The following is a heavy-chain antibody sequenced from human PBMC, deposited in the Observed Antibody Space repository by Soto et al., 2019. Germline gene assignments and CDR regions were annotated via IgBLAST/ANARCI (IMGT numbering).Heavy chain of an antibody. CDR3: AKPSGGYYYYYMDV. D-gene: IGHD3-10*01. V-gene: IGHV3-30*18. CDR2: ISYDGSNK. Sequence: GGSLRLSCAASGFTFSSYGMHWVRQAPGKGLEWVAVISYDGSNKYYADSVKGRFTISRDNSKNTLYLQMNSLRAEDTAVYYCAKPSGGYYYYYMDVWGKGTTVTVSS. CDR1: GFTFSSYG. J-gene: IGHJ6*03.